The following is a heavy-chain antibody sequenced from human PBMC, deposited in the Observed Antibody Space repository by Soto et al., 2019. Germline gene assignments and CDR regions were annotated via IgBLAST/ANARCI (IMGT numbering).Heavy chain of an antibody. D-gene: IGHD5-18*01. J-gene: IGHJ4*02. Sequence: SETLSLTCAVSGYSISSGYYWGWIRQPPGKGLEWIGSIYHSGSTYYNPSLKSRVTISVDTSKNQFSLKLSSVTAADTAVYYCAREGAVDTAMGGGFDYWGQGTLVTVS. CDR3: AREGAVDTAMGGGFDY. CDR2: IYHSGST. V-gene: IGHV4-38-2*02. CDR1: GYSISSGYY.